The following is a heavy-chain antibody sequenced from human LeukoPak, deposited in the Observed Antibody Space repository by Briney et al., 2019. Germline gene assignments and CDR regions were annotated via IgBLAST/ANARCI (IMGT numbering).Heavy chain of an antibody. J-gene: IGHJ3*02. CDR2: MYHTGSS. CDR3: AGDQGGSAHRHAFDI. CDR1: GGSVETIDYY. V-gene: IGHV4-61*08. D-gene: IGHD1-26*01. Sequence: SETLSLTCTVSGGSVETIDYYWSWIRQPPGKGLEWIGYMYHTGSSIYSPSLKSRLTISVDTSKNQFSLNLSSMTAADTAVYYCAGDQGGSAHRHAFDIWGQGTLVTVSS.